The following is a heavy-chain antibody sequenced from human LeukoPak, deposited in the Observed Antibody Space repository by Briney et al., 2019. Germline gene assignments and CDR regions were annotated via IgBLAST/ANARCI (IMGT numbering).Heavy chain of an antibody. V-gene: IGHV3-21*06. Sequence: NPGGSLRLSCAASGFTFSSHSMNWVRQAPGKGLEWVSSISSSSSFIYYADSVKGRFTISRDNAKSSLYLQMNSLRAEDTAVYYCASRACTDGVCSFDYWGQGTLVTVS. D-gene: IGHD2-8*01. CDR1: GFTFSSHS. J-gene: IGHJ4*03. CDR2: ISSSSSFI. CDR3: ASRACTDGVCSFDY.